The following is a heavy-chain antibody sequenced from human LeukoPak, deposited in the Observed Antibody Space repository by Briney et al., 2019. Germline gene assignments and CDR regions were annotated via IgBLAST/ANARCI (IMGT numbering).Heavy chain of an antibody. CDR1: GGSISSYY. V-gene: IGHV4-59*01. CDR2: IYYSGST. CDR3: ARAMDTAMVDYFDY. D-gene: IGHD5-18*01. Sequence: PSETLSLACTVSGGSISSYYWSWIRQPPGKGLEWIGYIYYSGSTNYNPSLKSRVTISVDTSKNQFSLKLSSVTAADTAVYYCARAMDTAMVDYFDYWGQGTLVTVSS. J-gene: IGHJ4*02.